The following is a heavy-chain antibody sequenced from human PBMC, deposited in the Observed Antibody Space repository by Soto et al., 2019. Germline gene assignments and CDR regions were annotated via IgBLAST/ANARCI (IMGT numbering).Heavy chain of an antibody. Sequence: QVQLVQSGGEVQKPGASVKVSCKASGYRFTRYGINWVRQAPGQGLDWMGWISTYNGDTHYAQTFQDRVTMTTDTSTNPAYLELRSVKSDDTAVYYCARDEEDANLMIVVLPGDYWGQGTLVSVSS. D-gene: IGHD2-21*01. V-gene: IGHV1-18*01. CDR3: ARDEEDANLMIVVLPGDY. J-gene: IGHJ4*02. CDR2: ISTYNGDT. CDR1: GYRFTRYG.